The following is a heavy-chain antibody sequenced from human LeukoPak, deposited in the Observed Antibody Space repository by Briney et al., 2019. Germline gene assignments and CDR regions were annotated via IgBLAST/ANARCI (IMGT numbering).Heavy chain of an antibody. V-gene: IGHV4-34*01. CDR1: GGSFSDYF. CDR3: ARVVADFRGAMDV. Sequence: PSETLSLTCAVYGGSFSDYFWSWIRQPPGRGLEWIGEINHRGSTNYNPSLKSRVTISVDTSKHQCSLKLTSVTAADTAVYYCARVVADFRGAMDVWGQGTTVTVSS. J-gene: IGHJ6*02. D-gene: IGHD3-3*01. CDR2: INHRGST.